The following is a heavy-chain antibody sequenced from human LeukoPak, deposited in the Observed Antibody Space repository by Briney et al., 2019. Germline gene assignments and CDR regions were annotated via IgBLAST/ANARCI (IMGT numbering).Heavy chain of an antibody. J-gene: IGHJ4*02. CDR3: ASVVVPAASFDY. D-gene: IGHD2-2*01. CDR2: IYYNGST. CDR1: GGSISSGDYY. V-gene: IGHV4-30-4*08. Sequence: SETLSLTCTVSGGSISSGDYYWSWIRRPPGKGLEWIGYIYYNGSTYYNPSLKSRVTISVDTSKNQFSLKLSSVTAADTAVYYCASVVVPAASFDYWGQGTLVTVSS.